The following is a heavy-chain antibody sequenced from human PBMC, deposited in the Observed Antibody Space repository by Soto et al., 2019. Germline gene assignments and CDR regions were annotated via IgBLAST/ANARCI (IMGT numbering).Heavy chain of an antibody. CDR1: GYIFSSYA. D-gene: IGHD3-22*01. V-gene: IGHV1-3*01. J-gene: IGHJ4*02. CDR2: VNPANGYT. Sequence: QVQLVQSGAGVKKPGASVTVSCKASGYIFSSYAMHWVRQAPGQRLVWMGWVNPANGYTKYSQTFQGRVTITWDTSASTAYMDLASLRSGDTAVYYWARLITETVGVDYWGQGTLVTVSS. CDR3: ARLITETVGVDY.